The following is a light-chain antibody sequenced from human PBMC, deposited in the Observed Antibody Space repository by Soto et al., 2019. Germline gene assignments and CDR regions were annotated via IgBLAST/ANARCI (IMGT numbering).Light chain of an antibody. J-gene: IGLJ1*01. Sequence: QSALTQPASVSGSPGQSITISCTGTSSDVGGYNYVSWYQQHPGKAPKLMIYEVSNRPSGVSNRFSGSKSGNTASLTISGLQAEDEADYYCSSYTSSSPLVFGPGTQLTVL. CDR1: SSDVGGYNY. CDR3: SSYTSSSPLV. V-gene: IGLV2-14*01. CDR2: EVS.